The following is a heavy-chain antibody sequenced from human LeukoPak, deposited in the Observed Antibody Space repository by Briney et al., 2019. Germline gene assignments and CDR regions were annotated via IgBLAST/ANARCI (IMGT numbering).Heavy chain of an antibody. CDR2: IYYSGST. CDR3: ARGARAGYNLEPFDY. Sequence: SETLSLTCTVAGGSIRSYYWSLIRQPPGKGLEWIGYIYYSGSTNYNPSLKSRVTISVDTSKNQFSLKLSSVTAADTAVYYCARGARAGYNLEPFDYWGQGTLVTVSS. V-gene: IGHV4-59*08. D-gene: IGHD5-24*01. J-gene: IGHJ4*02. CDR1: GGSIRSYY.